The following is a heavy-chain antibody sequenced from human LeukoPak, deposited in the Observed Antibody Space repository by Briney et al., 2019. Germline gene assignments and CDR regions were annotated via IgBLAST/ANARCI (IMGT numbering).Heavy chain of an antibody. Sequence: PSETLSLTCTVSVGSISSSSYYWGWIRQPPGKGLDWIGSLYYSGTTYYNPSLKSRVTISVDTSKNQFSLKLSSVTAADTAVYYCASHTTVFNYWGQGTLVTVSS. V-gene: IGHV4-39*01. J-gene: IGHJ4*02. CDR3: ASHTTVFNY. D-gene: IGHD1-26*01. CDR1: VGSISSSSYY. CDR2: LYYSGTT.